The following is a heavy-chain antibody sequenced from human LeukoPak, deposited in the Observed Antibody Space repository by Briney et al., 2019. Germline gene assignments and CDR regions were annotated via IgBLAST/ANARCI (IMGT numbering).Heavy chain of an antibody. D-gene: IGHD3-10*01. CDR2: IGHSGST. J-gene: IGHJ4*02. CDR3: AARRMTLVRGVPPPFQY. V-gene: IGHV4-59*07. CDR1: GGSFSYYI. Sequence: ADTLPLCCTVAGGSFSYYISTGIQQPPRKVLEWTWYIGHSGSTNYNPSLKSRVSISSDNSKNQLSLKLSSVTAADTAVYYCAARRMTLVRGVPPPFQYWGQGTLVTVSS.